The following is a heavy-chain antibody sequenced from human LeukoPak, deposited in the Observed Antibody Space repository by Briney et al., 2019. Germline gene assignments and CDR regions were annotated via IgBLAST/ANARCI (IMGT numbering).Heavy chain of an antibody. Sequence: GGSLRLSCAGSTFAFGGYWIHWVRQLPGKGLAWVSRIDSAGGRIQWADSVKGRFTISRDNAKNTVYLQMNSLRPEDSAVYYCVADRGNWSGGVFWGRGTLVIVSS. J-gene: IGHJ4*02. D-gene: IGHD3-10*01. CDR2: IDSAGGRI. CDR1: TFAFGGYW. CDR3: VADRGNWSGGVF. V-gene: IGHV3-74*01.